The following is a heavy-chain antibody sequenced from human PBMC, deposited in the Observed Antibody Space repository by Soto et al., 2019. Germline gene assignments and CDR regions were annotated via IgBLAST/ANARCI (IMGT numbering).Heavy chain of an antibody. CDR1: GFTFSDYY. D-gene: IGHD6-13*01. Sequence: GGSLRLSCAASGFTFSDYYMSWIRQAPGKGLEWVSYISSSGSTIYYADSVKGRFTISRDNAKNSLYLQMNSLRAEDTAVYYCARVMGQQLASRYYYYGMDVWGQGTTVTVSS. CDR3: ARVMGQQLASRYYYYGMDV. CDR2: ISSSGSTI. J-gene: IGHJ6*02. V-gene: IGHV3-11*01.